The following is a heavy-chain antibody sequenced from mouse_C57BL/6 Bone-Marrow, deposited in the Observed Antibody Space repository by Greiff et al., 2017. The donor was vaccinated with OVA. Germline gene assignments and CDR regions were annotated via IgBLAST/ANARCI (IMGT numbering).Heavy chain of an antibody. J-gene: IGHJ2*01. CDR2: INPSSGYT. Sequence: QVHVKQSGAELARPGASVKMSCKAPGYTFTSYTMHWVKQRPGQGLEWIGYINPSSGYTKYNQKFKDKATLTADKSSSTAYMQLSSLTSEDSAVYYCASAWDYWGQGTTLTVSS. V-gene: IGHV1-4*01. CDR3: ASAWDY. CDR1: GYTFTSYT.